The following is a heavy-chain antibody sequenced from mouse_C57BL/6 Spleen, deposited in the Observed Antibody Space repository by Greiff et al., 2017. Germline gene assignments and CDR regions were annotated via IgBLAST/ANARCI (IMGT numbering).Heavy chain of an antibody. CDR3: ARRPLLTTVVATNAMDY. CDR2: ISSGSSTI. CDR1: GFTFSDYG. J-gene: IGHJ4*01. V-gene: IGHV5-17*01. D-gene: IGHD1-1*01. Sequence: EVKLMESGGGLVKPGGSLKLSCAASGFTFSDYGMHWVRQAPEKGLEWVAYISSGSSTIYYADTVKGRFTISRDNAKNTLFLQMTSLRSEDTAMYYCARRPLLTTVVATNAMDYWGQGTSVTVSS.